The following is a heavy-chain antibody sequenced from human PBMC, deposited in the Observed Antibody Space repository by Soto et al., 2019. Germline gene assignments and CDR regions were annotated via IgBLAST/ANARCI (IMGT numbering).Heavy chain of an antibody. V-gene: IGHV1-46*01. Sequence: ASVKVSCKATRYTFTSFYIHWARQAPGQGLEWMGIINPSGGGTSYPQNFQGRVIMTRDTSTSTVYMELSSLRSGDKAVYYCARDSTLAYWGQGTLVTVSP. CDR2: INPSGGGT. CDR3: ARDSTLAY. CDR1: RYTFTSFY. J-gene: IGHJ4*02.